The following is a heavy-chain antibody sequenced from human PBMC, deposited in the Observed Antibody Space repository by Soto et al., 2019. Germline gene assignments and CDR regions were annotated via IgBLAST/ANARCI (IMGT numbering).Heavy chain of an antibody. Sequence: NPSETLSLTCTVSGGSISSGGYYWSWIRQHPGKGLEWIGYSYYSGSTYYNPSLKSRVTISVDTSKNQFSLKLNSVTAADTAVYYCAIAPTLRDREYSFDYWGQGTLVTVSS. CDR3: AIAPTLRDREYSFDY. CDR2: SYYSGST. J-gene: IGHJ4*02. V-gene: IGHV4-31*03. CDR1: GGSISSGGYY. D-gene: IGHD4-17*01.